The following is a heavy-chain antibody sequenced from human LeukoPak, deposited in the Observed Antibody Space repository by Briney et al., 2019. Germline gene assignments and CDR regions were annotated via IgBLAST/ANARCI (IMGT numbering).Heavy chain of an antibody. J-gene: IGHJ4*02. CDR2: VYYSGNT. CDR1: GGSISSSSYY. CDR3: ARHENIVVVAAATAFDY. Sequence: SETLSLTCTVSGGSISSSSYYWGWIRQPPGKGLEWIGSVYYSGNTYYNPSLQSLVTISEDMSKNQFSLKLSSVTAADTAMYYCARHENIVVVAAATAFDYWGQGTLATVSS. V-gene: IGHV4-39*01. D-gene: IGHD2-15*01.